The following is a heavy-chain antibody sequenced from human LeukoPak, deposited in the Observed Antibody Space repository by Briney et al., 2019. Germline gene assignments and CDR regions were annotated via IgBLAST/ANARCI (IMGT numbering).Heavy chain of an antibody. D-gene: IGHD5-24*01. CDR2: FYVGGAT. V-gene: IGHV3-53*01. CDR1: GFXVTNNY. Sequence: GGSLRLSCAVSGFXVTNNYMSWVRQAPGKGLEWVSVFYVGGATYYADSVKGRFTISRDNSENTLYLQMKRLRAEDTAVYYCARGDGYNFFDYWGQGTLVTVSS. CDR3: ARGDGYNFFDY. J-gene: IGHJ4*02.